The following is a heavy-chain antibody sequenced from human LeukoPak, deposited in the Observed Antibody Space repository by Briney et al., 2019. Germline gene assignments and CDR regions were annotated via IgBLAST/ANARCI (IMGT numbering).Heavy chain of an antibody. Sequence: PGGSLRLSCAVSGFTFSSYWMSWVRQAPGKGLEWVAKIKQDGSEKYYVDSVKGRFTISRDNAKNSLYLQMNSLRAEDTAFYYCAREGVVVGRDFDYWGQGTLVTVSS. D-gene: IGHD2-15*01. J-gene: IGHJ4*02. CDR3: AREGVVVGRDFDY. CDR2: IKQDGSEK. V-gene: IGHV3-7*01. CDR1: GFTFSSYW.